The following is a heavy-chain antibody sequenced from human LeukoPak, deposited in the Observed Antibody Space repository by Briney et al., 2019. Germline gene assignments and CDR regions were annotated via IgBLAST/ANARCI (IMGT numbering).Heavy chain of an antibody. Sequence: ASVKVSCKASGYTFTGYYMHWVRQAPGQGLEWMGWINPNSGGTNYAQKFQGRVTMTRDTSISTAYMELSSLRSEDTAVYYCATTYYDYVWGSYRYGDYWGQGTLVTVSS. V-gene: IGHV1-2*02. CDR2: INPNSGGT. D-gene: IGHD3-16*02. CDR3: ATTYYDYVWGSYRYGDY. J-gene: IGHJ4*02. CDR1: GYTFTGYY.